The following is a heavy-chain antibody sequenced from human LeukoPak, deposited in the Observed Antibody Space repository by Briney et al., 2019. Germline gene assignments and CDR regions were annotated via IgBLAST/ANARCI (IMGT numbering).Heavy chain of an antibody. D-gene: IGHD6-6*01. CDR1: AASSSSSSHH. CDR3: ATGKAARRPYFDY. Sequence: SETLSLTCTISAASSSSSSHHWGWIRQSPGKGLEWIGSIYYGQTIYYNPSLNSRVTISVVTSKDQFTLQLNSVTAADTAVYYCATGKAARRPYFDYWGQGTLVTVSS. V-gene: IGHV4-39*01. CDR2: IYYGQTI. J-gene: IGHJ4*02.